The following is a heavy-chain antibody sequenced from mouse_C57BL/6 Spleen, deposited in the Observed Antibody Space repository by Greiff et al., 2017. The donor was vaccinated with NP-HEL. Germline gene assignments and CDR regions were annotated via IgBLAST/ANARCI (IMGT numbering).Heavy chain of an antibody. CDR1: GFTFSSYA. Sequence: EVQLVESGGGLVKPGGSLKLPCAASGFTFSSYAMSWVRQTPEKRLEWVATISDGGSYTYYPDNVKGRFTISRDNAKNNLYLQMSHLKSEDTAMYYCARDRDGYDPFAYWGQGTLVTVSA. J-gene: IGHJ3*01. D-gene: IGHD2-2*01. CDR2: ISDGGSYT. CDR3: ARDRDGYDPFAY. V-gene: IGHV5-4*01.